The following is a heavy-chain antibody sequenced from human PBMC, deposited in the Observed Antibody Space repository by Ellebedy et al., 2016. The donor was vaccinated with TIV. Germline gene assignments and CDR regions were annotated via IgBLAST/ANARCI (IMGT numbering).Heavy chain of an antibody. Sequence: GESLKISCAASGFTFRSFALSWVRQAPGKGLEWVAAISGIGAKTYYRDSVKGRFTISRDNSKNTLYLEMNSLRVEDTAVYYCAKDQVDYWGQGTLVTVSS. CDR2: ISGIGAKT. V-gene: IGHV3-23*01. CDR3: AKDQVDY. J-gene: IGHJ4*02. CDR1: GFTFRSFA.